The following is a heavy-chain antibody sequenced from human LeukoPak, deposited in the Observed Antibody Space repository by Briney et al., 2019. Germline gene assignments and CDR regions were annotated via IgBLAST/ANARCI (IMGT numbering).Heavy chain of an antibody. V-gene: IGHV4-30-4*01. J-gene: IGHJ4*02. CDR3: ARDSSGYYFDY. Sequence: SETLSLTCTVSGGSISSGDYYWSWIRQPPGKGLEWIGYIYYSGSSYYNPSLKSRVTISVDTSKNQFSLKLSSVTAADTAVYYCARDSSGYYFDYWGQGTLVTVFS. CDR1: GGSISSGDYY. D-gene: IGHD3-22*01. CDR2: IYYSGSS.